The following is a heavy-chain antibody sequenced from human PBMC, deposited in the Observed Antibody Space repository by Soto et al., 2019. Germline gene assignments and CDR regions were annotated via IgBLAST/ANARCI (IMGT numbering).Heavy chain of an antibody. J-gene: IGHJ5*02. D-gene: IGHD3-22*01. CDR1: GGSFSTSA. V-gene: IGHV1-69*01. CDR3: RSSTYYYDSNEDWFDP. CDR2: IIPIFGTT. Sequence: QVQLVQSGAEVKKPGASVKVSCKASGGSFSTSAISWVRQAPGQGLEWMGGIIPIFGTTNYAQKFQGRVTITADESTSTAFMELSSLRSEDTAVYYCRSSTYYYDSNEDWFDPWGQGTLVTV.